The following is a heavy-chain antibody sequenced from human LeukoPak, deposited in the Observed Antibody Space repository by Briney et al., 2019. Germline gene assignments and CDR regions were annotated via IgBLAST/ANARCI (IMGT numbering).Heavy chain of an antibody. J-gene: IGHJ4*02. Sequence: VKPSETLSLICTVSGGSISSYYWSWIRQPPGKGLEWIGYIYYSGSTNYNPSLKSRVTISVDTSKNQFPLKLSSVTAADTAVYYCVRYCSSTTCYTRAVDYWGQGTLVTVSS. V-gene: IGHV4-59*08. D-gene: IGHD2-2*02. CDR3: VRYCSSTTCYTRAVDY. CDR2: IYYSGST. CDR1: GGSISSYY.